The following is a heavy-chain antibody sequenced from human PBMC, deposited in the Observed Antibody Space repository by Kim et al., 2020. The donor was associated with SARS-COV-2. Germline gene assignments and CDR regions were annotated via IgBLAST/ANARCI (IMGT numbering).Heavy chain of an antibody. Sequence: SETLSLTCAVSGGSISSSNWWSWVRQPPGKGLEWIGEIYHSGSTNYNPSLKSRVTISVDKSKNQFSLKLSSVTAADTAVYYCARDLGITMIVVVTPNKRYDYCGMDVWGQGTTVTVSS. CDR1: GGSISSSNW. D-gene: IGHD3-22*01. J-gene: IGHJ6*02. CDR2: IYHSGST. CDR3: ARDLGITMIVVVTPNKRYDYCGMDV. V-gene: IGHV4-4*02.